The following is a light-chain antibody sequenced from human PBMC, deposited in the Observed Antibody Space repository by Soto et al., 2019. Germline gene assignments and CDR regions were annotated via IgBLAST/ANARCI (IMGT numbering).Light chain of an antibody. J-gene: IGKJ4*01. Sequence: DIPLTQSPSFLSASVGERVTITCRASQGIRSYLAWYQQKPGKAPKFLIYTASTLQSGVPSRFSGSGPGTEFTLTISSLQPEDFATYYCQQLNSYPLTFGGGTKVEIK. CDR1: QGIRSY. CDR2: TAS. V-gene: IGKV1-9*01. CDR3: QQLNSYPLT.